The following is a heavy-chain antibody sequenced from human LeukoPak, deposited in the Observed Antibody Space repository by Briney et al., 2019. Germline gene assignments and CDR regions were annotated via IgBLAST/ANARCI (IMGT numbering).Heavy chain of an antibody. CDR1: GYSFTSYW. CDR2: IHPSDSDT. Sequence: GESLKISCKGSGYSFTSYWIAWVRQMPGKGLEWMGIIHPSDSDTRYSPSFQCQVTMSADRSIKTAYLQLISLEAADTPMYYCARAHYYYYMDVWGKGTTVTVSS. V-gene: IGHV5-51*01. CDR3: ARAHYYYYMDV. J-gene: IGHJ6*03.